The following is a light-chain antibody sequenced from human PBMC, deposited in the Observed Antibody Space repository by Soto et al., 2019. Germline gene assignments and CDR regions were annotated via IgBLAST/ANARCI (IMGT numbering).Light chain of an antibody. J-gene: IGLJ1*01. Sequence: QSVLTQPPSVSGAPGQRVTISCTGSSYNIGAGYDVHWYQQRPGTAPKLLIYGNSNRPSGVPDRFSGSKSGTSPSLAITGLQDKEEADYYCRSFDLSLRGYVFGTGTKLTVL. CDR3: RSFDLSLRGYV. CDR2: GNS. V-gene: IGLV1-40*01. CDR1: SYNIGAGYD.